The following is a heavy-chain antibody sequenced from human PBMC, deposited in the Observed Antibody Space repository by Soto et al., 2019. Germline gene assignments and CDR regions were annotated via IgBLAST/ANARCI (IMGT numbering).Heavy chain of an antibody. V-gene: IGHV1-8*01. J-gene: IGHJ5*02. CDR3: ARGVSSSWYSKTKIWFDP. Sequence: ASVKVSCKASGYTFTSYDINWVRQATGQGLEWMGWMNPNSGNTGYAQKFQGRVTMTRNTSISTAYMELSSLRSEDTAVYYCARGVSSSWYSKTKIWFDPWGQGTLVTVSS. CDR1: GYTFTSYD. D-gene: IGHD6-13*01. CDR2: MNPNSGNT.